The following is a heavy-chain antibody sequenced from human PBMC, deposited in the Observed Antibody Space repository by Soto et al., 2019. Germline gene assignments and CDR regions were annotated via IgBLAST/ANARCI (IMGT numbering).Heavy chain of an antibody. J-gene: IGHJ5*02. V-gene: IGHV1-46*01. CDR3: ARDRQDDFWSGYMVGWFDP. D-gene: IGHD3-3*01. CDR2: INPSGGST. Sequence: ASEKVSWKASGYTFTSYYMHWVRQAPGQGLEWMGIINPSGGSTSYAQKFQGRVTMTRDTSTSTVYMELSSLRSEDTAVYYCARDRQDDFWSGYMVGWFDPWGQGTLVTVSS. CDR1: GYTFTSYY.